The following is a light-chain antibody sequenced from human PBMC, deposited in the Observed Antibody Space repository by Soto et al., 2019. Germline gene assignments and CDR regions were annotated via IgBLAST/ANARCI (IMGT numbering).Light chain of an antibody. CDR1: QRMSGR. V-gene: IGKV1-5*01. Sequence: DIQMTQSPSTLSASVGDTVTITCRARQRMSGRLAWHQQKPGKAPKLLIYDVSALKRGVPPRFSRSGYGAELPLIISSVQVVHFETYYCQQYDSFSVTFGQGPMVDIK. CDR2: DVS. CDR3: QQYDSFSVT. J-gene: IGKJ1*01.